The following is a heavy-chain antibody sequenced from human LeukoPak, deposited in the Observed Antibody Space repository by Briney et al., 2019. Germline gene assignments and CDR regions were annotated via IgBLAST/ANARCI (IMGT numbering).Heavy chain of an antibody. CDR3: ARAVDYRNYFDY. CDR2: IYHSGTT. V-gene: IGHV4-31*03. J-gene: IGHJ4*02. Sequence: SETLSLTCTVSGGSMTRGGYYWSWVRQHPGKGLEWVGFIYHSGTTFYNPSLESRATISVDTSQNQFSLKLTSVTAADTAVYYCARAVDYRNYFDYWGQGTLVTVSS. D-gene: IGHD4-11*01. CDR1: GGSMTRGGYY.